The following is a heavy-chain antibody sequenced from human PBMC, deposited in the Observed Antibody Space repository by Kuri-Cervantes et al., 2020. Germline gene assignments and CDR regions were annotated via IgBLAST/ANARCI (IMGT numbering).Heavy chain of an antibody. D-gene: IGHD3-10*01. CDR3: ARDLGGIYYGSGRPNAFDI. CDR1: GFAFSSYV. V-gene: IGHV3-21*01. Sequence: GESLKISCAASGFAFSSYVLNWVRQAPGKGLEWVSSISSSSSYIYYADSVKGRFTISRDNAKNSLYLQMNSLRAEDTAVYYCARDLGGIYYGSGRPNAFDIWGQGTMVTVSS. CDR2: ISSSSSYI. J-gene: IGHJ3*02.